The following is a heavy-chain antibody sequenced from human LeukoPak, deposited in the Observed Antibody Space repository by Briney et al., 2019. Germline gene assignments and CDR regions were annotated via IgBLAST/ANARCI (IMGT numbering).Heavy chain of an antibody. V-gene: IGHV3-23*01. J-gene: IGHJ4*02. CDR1: GFTFSSYA. D-gene: IGHD1-1*01. CDR3: AKDLRGTLSSRGPFEY. CDR2: ISGNGDIT. Sequence: GGSLRLSCAASGFTFSSYAMSWVRQAPEKGLERVSAISGNGDITYYADTVKGRFSGSRDNSKNTLYLQLNSLRAEDTAVYYCAKDLRGTLSSRGPFEYWGQGTLVTVSS.